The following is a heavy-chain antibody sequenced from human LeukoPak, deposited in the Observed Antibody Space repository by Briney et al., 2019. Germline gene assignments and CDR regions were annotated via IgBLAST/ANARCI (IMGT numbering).Heavy chain of an antibody. V-gene: IGHV3-9*03. CDR2: ISWNSGSI. J-gene: IGHJ6*03. CDR3: AKSGYSSGWDNYYYYMDV. D-gene: IGHD6-19*01. CDR1: GFTFDDYA. Sequence: PGRSLRLSCAASGFTFDDYAMHWVRQAPGKGLEWVSGISWNSGSIGYADSVKGRFTISRDNAKNSLYLQMNSLRAEDMALYYCAKSGYSSGWDNYYYYMDVWGKGTTVTVSS.